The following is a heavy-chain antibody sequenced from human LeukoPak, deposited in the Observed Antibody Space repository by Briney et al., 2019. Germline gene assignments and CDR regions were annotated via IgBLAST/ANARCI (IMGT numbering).Heavy chain of an antibody. V-gene: IGHV1-69*13. D-gene: IGHD1-1*01. Sequence: ASVKVSCKASGGTFSSYAISWVRQAPGHGLEWMGGIIPIFGTANYAQKFQGRVTITADESTSTAYMELSSLRSEDTAVYYCARDRPGNLFDYWGQGTLVTVSS. J-gene: IGHJ4*02. CDR1: GGTFSSYA. CDR2: IIPIFGTA. CDR3: ARDRPGNLFDY.